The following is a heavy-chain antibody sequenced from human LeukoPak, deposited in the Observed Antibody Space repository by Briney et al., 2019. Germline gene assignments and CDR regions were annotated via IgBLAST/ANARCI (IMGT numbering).Heavy chain of an antibody. V-gene: IGHV3-7*01. D-gene: IGHD3-3*01. CDR2: IKQDGSEK. CDR1: GYTFSSYW. Sequence: GGSLRLSCAASGYTFSSYWMSWVRQAPGKGLEWVANIKQDGSEKYYVDSVKGRFTISRDNAKNSLYLQMNSLRAEDTAVYFCARADTILESRSFDYWGQGTLVTVSS. CDR3: ARADTILESRSFDY. J-gene: IGHJ4*02.